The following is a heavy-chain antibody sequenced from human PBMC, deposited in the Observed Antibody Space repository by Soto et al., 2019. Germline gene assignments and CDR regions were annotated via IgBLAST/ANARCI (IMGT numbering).Heavy chain of an antibody. V-gene: IGHV3-30-3*01. Sequence: GGSLRLSCAASGFTFSSYAMHWVRQAPGKGLEWVAVISYDGSNKYYADSVKGRFTISRDNSKNTLYLQMNSLRAEDTAVYYCGRDRYYDFWSGYSNYYYGMDVWGQGTTVTVSS. CDR2: ISYDGSNK. CDR1: GFTFSSYA. J-gene: IGHJ6*02. CDR3: GRDRYYDFWSGYSNYYYGMDV. D-gene: IGHD3-3*01.